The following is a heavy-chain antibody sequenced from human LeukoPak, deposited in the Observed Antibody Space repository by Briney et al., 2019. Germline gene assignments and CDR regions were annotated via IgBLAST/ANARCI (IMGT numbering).Heavy chain of an antibody. CDR1: GFIFRKYA. V-gene: IGHV3-23*01. Sequence: GGSLRLSCGASGFIFRKYAMSWVRQAPGKGLDWVSAISGSGVYTYYADSVKGRFTISRDNSKNMIYLQMNSLRVEDTAVYYCAKDQSIEKWLSFHYWGQGTPVTVSS. D-gene: IGHD3-22*01. CDR2: ISGSGVYT. J-gene: IGHJ4*02. CDR3: AKDQSIEKWLSFHY.